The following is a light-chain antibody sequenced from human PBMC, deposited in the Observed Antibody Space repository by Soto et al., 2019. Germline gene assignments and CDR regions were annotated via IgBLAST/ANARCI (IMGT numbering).Light chain of an antibody. Sequence: DIQMTQSPSTLSASVGDRVTITCRASQSISTWLAWYQQKPGKAPKLLIYDASSLESGVPSRFRGSGSGTEFTLTISTLQPDDFATYYCQQYNTFSYTFGQGTKLENK. J-gene: IGKJ2*01. CDR1: QSISTW. CDR3: QQYNTFSYT. V-gene: IGKV1-5*01. CDR2: DAS.